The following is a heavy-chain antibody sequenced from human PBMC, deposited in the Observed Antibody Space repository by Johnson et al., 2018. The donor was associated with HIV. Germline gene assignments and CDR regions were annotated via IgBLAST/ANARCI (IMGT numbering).Heavy chain of an antibody. D-gene: IGHD3-16*01. Sequence: VQLVESGGGLVQPGGSLRLSCAASGFTFSSYGMSWVRQAPGKGLEWVSGVTGTGGDTYYAESVKGRFTISRDNSKNTLYLQMNKLIAEDTAVYFCASQVRGLRLGVDAFDIWGQGTMVTVSS. J-gene: IGHJ3*02. CDR2: VTGTGGDT. V-gene: IGHV3-23*04. CDR1: GFTFSSYG. CDR3: ASQVRGLRLGVDAFDI.